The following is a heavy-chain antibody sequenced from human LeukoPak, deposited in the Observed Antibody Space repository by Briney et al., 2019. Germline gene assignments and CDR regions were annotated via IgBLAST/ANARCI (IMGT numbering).Heavy chain of an antibody. J-gene: IGHJ4*02. CDR2: IYSDNT. D-gene: IGHD4/OR15-4a*01. CDR1: GFTFSTYS. Sequence: GALRLSCAASGFTFSTYSMNWVRQAPGKGLEWVSFIYSDNTHYSDSVKGRFTISRDNSKNTLYLQMNSLRAEDTAVYYCARRAGAYSHPYDYWGQGTLVTVSS. CDR3: ARRAGAYSHPYDY. V-gene: IGHV3-53*01.